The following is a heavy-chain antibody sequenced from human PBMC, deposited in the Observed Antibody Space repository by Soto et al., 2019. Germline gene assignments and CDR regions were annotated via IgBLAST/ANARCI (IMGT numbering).Heavy chain of an antibody. Sequence: SETLSLTCSVSGGSITISGYYWGWIRQLPGKGLEWIGYIYYTDSAYYNPSLKGRVFISVDTSKNRFSLKMGSVTAADTAVYFCARSYLGSSSSGRGFDLWGQGTLVTVSS. CDR3: ARSYLGSSSSGRGFDL. CDR1: GGSITISGYY. D-gene: IGHD6-6*01. J-gene: IGHJ4*02. CDR2: IYYTDSA. V-gene: IGHV4-31*03.